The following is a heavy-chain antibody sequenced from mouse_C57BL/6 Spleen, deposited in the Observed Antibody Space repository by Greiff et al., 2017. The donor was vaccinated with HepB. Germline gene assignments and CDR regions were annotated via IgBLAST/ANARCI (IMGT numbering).Heavy chain of an antibody. CDR1: GYTFTDYE. V-gene: IGHV1-15*01. Sequence: VQLQQSGAELVRPGASVTLSCKASGYTFTDYEMHWVKQTPVHGLEWIGAIDPETGGTAYNQKFKGKAILTADKSSSTAYMGLRSLTSEDSAVYYCTRGRLTGTPFDYWGQGTTLTVSS. CDR2: IDPETGGT. J-gene: IGHJ2*01. CDR3: TRGRLTGTPFDY. D-gene: IGHD4-1*01.